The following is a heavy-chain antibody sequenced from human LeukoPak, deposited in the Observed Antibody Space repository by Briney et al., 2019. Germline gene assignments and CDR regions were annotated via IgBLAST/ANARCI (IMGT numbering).Heavy chain of an antibody. Sequence: AGGSLRLSCTASGFTLGGHDMHWVRQTTVDGLEWVAAVSAGHHAFYAGSVEGRFTVSREDAKNSLYLQMNSLRAGDTAVYYCVREARGYHYTYFDYWGQGSLVTVSS. CDR2: VSAGHHA. D-gene: IGHD5-18*01. CDR3: VREARGYHYTYFDY. V-gene: IGHV3-13*01. J-gene: IGHJ4*02. CDR1: GFTLGGHD.